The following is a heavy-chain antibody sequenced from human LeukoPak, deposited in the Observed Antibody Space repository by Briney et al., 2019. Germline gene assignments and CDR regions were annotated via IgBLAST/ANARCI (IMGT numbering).Heavy chain of an antibody. Sequence: PSQTLSLTCTVSGGSISSGGYYWSWLRQHPGKGLEWLGYIYYSGSTYYNPSLKSRVTISVDTSKNQFSLKLSSLTAAAPAFDSCAASPFGGVRFDYWGQGTLVTVSS. CDR1: GGSISSGGYY. V-gene: IGHV4-31*03. D-gene: IGHD3-16*01. J-gene: IGHJ4*02. CDR3: AASPFGGVRFDY. CDR2: IYYSGST.